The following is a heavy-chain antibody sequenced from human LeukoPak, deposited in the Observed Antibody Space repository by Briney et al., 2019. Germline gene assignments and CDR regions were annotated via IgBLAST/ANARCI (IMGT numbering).Heavy chain of an antibody. Sequence: SETLSLTCAVYGGSFSGYYWSWIRQPPGKGLEWIGEINHSGSTNYNPSLKSRVTISVDTSKNQFSLKLSSVTAADTAVDYCARADTDGGLFCWGQGTLVTVSS. CDR2: INHSGST. CDR3: ARADTDGGLFC. V-gene: IGHV4-34*01. J-gene: IGHJ4*02. D-gene: IGHD3-16*01. CDR1: GGSFSGYY.